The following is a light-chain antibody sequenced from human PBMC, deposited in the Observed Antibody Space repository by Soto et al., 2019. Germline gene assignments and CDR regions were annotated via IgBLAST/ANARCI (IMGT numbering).Light chain of an antibody. CDR2: GAS. CDR3: QQYNNWPPYT. CDR1: QSVSSN. J-gene: IGKJ2*01. V-gene: IGKV3D-15*01. Sequence: EIVMTQSPATLSVSPRERATLSCRASQSVSSNLAWYQQKPGQAPMLLIYGASNRATGIPARFSGSGSGTDFTLTISSLQSEDFAVYYCQQYNNWPPYTFGQGTKLEIK.